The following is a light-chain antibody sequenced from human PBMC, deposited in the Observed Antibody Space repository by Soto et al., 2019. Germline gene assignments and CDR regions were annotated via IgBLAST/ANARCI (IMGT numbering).Light chain of an antibody. CDR3: AAWDDSLSGRV. V-gene: IGLV1-47*02. CDR1: NSNIGGNY. J-gene: IGLJ3*02. Sequence: QSVLTQPPSASGTPGQRVTISCSGSNSNIGGNYVFWYQQLPGTAPKLLIYTDSHRPSGVPDRFSASKSGTSASLAISGLRSEDEADYYCAAWDDSLSGRVFGGGTKLTVL. CDR2: TDS.